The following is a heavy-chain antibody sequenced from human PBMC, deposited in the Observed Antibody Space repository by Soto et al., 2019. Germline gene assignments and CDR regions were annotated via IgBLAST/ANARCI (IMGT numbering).Heavy chain of an antibody. CDR1: GFIVSDYY. D-gene: IGHD4-17*01. J-gene: IGHJ4*01. CDR3: ARVPVREAGYFDL. Sequence: GGSLRLSCAASGFIVSDYYLSWFRQAPGKGLEWVSVIYSGGKTDHADSVKGRFTTSRDNSKNTLYLQMNGLRAEDTAIYYCARVPVREAGYFDLWVTEPRSPSPQ. CDR2: IYSGGKT. V-gene: IGHV3-53*01.